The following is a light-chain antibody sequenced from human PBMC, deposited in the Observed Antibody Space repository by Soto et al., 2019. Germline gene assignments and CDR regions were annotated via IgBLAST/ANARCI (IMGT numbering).Light chain of an antibody. Sequence: QSVLTQPPSVSAAPGQKVTISCSGDTSNIGKNHVSWYRQLPGTAPRLLIYDNSQRPSEIPDRFSGSKSGTSATLDITGLQTGDEADYYCASWDDSLSAVFGGGTKLTVL. V-gene: IGLV1-51*01. CDR2: DNS. CDR1: TSNIGKNH. J-gene: IGLJ2*01. CDR3: ASWDDSLSAV.